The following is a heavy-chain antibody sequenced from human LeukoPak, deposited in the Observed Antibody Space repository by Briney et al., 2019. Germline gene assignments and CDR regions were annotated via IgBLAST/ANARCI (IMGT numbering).Heavy chain of an antibody. Sequence: SETLPLTCTVSGVYISSQYWNWIRQPAGKGLEWIGRIYTSGSTNYNPSLKSRVTMSVDTSKNQFSLKLSSETAADTAVYYCARVRVMGGSYNLSYWNFRIRGRGTLVTVSS. CDR1: GVYISSQY. CDR2: IYTSGST. J-gene: IGHJ2*01. D-gene: IGHD1-26*01. V-gene: IGHV4-4*07. CDR3: ARVRVMGGSYNLSYWNFRI.